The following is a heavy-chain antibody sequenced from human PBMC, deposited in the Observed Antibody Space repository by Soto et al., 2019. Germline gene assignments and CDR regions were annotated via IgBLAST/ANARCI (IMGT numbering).Heavy chain of an antibody. Sequence: ASVKVSCKVSGYTLTDLSMHWVRQAPGKGLEWMGGFDPEDGETIYAQKFQGRVTMTEDTSTDTAYMELSSLRSEDTAVYYCASSGWSLARFDYWGQGTLVTVSS. CDR3: ASSGWSLARFDY. V-gene: IGHV1-24*01. D-gene: IGHD6-19*01. CDR1: GYTLTDLS. J-gene: IGHJ4*02. CDR2: FDPEDGET.